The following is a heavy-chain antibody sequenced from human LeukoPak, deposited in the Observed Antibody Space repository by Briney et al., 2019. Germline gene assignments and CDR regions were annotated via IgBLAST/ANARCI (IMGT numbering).Heavy chain of an antibody. V-gene: IGHV1-2*02. CDR3: AVGGTFATRPYSSSS. Sequence: ASVKVSCKASGYTFTGYYMHWVRQAPGQGLEWMGWIDPNSGGTNYAQKFQGRVTMTRDTSISTAYMELSRLRSDDTAVYYCAVGGTFATRPYSSSSWGQGTLVTVSS. CDR1: GYTFTGYY. D-gene: IGHD6-6*01. J-gene: IGHJ5*02. CDR2: IDPNSGGT.